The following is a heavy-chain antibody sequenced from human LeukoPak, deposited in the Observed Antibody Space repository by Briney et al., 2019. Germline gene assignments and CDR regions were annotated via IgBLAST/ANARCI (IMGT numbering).Heavy chain of an antibody. V-gene: IGHV3-53*01. Sequence: GGSLRLSCAASGFIVSSNYMSWVRQAPGKGPEWVAVIYAGGGTYYADSVKGRFTISRDNSNNTLYLQMNSLRAEDTAVYYCAGELNGGKSRGVDYWGQGTLVTVSS. D-gene: IGHD4-23*01. CDR3: AGELNGGKSRGVDY. CDR2: IYAGGGT. CDR1: GFIVSSNY. J-gene: IGHJ4*02.